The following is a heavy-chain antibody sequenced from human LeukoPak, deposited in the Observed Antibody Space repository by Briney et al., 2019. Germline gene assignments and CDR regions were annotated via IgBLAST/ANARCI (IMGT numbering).Heavy chain of an antibody. CDR2: IIPIFGTA. V-gene: IGHV1-69*05. CDR1: GGTFSSYA. D-gene: IGHD5-12*01. J-gene: IGHJ4*02. Sequence: VASVKVSCKASGGTFSSYAISWVRQAPGQGLEWMGGIIPIFGTANYAQKFQGRVTITTDESTSTAYMELSSLRSEDTAVYYCATSSGYDFNFDYWGQGTLVTVSS. CDR3: ATSSGYDFNFDY.